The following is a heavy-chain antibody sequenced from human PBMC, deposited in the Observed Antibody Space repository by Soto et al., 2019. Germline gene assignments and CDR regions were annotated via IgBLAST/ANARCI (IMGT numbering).Heavy chain of an antibody. CDR3: ARVVGAAADY. CDR2: IDWDDDK. CDR1: GFSRSTSGMC. D-gene: IGHD1-26*01. Sequence: GSGPRLGNPTQTLALTCTFSGFSRSTSGMCVSWIRQPPGKALEWLALIDWDDDKYYTTSLRTRLTISKVTSKNQVVFTMTNMDPVDTATYHCARVVGAAADYWGQGTLVTVSS. J-gene: IGHJ4*02. V-gene: IGHV2-70*01.